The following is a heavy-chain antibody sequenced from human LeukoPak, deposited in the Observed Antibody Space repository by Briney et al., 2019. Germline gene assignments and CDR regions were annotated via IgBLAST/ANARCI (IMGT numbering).Heavy chain of an antibody. Sequence: TGGSLRLSCAASGFTFSSYAMHWVRQAPGKGLEWVAVISYDGSNKYYADSVKGRFTISRDNAKNTLYLQMNSLRAEDTALYYCAKDIFRAVAGNYFDYWGQGTLVTVSS. V-gene: IGHV3-30-3*01. CDR1: GFTFSSYA. D-gene: IGHD6-19*01. CDR2: ISYDGSNK. J-gene: IGHJ4*02. CDR3: AKDIFRAVAGNYFDY.